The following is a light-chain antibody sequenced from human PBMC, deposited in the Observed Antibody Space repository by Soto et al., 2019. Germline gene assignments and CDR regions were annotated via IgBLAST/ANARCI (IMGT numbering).Light chain of an antibody. CDR2: GAS. CDR1: QSVSSSY. J-gene: IGKJ1*01. Sequence: EIVLTQSPGTLSSSPGERATLSCRASQSVSSSYLAWYQQKTGQAPRLLIYGASSTTTGIPERFRGSGSGTEFTLTISRLEPEDFAVYYCQQYGSSPRTFGQGTKVEIK. V-gene: IGKV3-20*01. CDR3: QQYGSSPRT.